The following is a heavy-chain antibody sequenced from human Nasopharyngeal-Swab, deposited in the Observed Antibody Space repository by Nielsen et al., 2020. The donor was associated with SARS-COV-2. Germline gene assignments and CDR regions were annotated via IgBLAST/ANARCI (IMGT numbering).Heavy chain of an antibody. CDR1: GGSISSSTYY. J-gene: IGHJ4*02. CDR2: IFYSGGT. CDR3: ARHERVASGNYGLDF. Sequence: SETLSLTCTVSGGSISSSTYYWGWIRQPPGKGLEWIGSIFYSGGTYHNPSLKSRLTISVDTSKSQFSLKLRSVTAADTAVYYCARHERVASGNYGLDFWGQGILVTVSS. V-gene: IGHV4-39*01. D-gene: IGHD1-26*01.